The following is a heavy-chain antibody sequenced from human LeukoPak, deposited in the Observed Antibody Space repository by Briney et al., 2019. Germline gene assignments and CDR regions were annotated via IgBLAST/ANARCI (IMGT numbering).Heavy chain of an antibody. CDR3: AKDPLLPDRSAYHRSQYYFDY. CDR1: GFTFSSYG. Sequence: GGSLRLSCAASGFTFSSYGMHWVRQAPGKGLEWVAVIRYDGSNKYYADSVKGRFTISRDNSKNTLYLQMNSLRAEDTAVYYCAKDPLLPDRSAYHRSQYYFDYWGQGTLVTVSS. CDR2: IRYDGSNK. V-gene: IGHV3-30*02. J-gene: IGHJ4*02. D-gene: IGHD3-22*01.